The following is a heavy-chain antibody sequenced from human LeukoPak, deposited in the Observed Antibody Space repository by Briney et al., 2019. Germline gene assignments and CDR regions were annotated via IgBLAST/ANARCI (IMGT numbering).Heavy chain of an antibody. Sequence: ASVKVSCKASGYTFTSYAMHWVRQAPGQRLEWMGWINAGNGNTKYSQEFQGRVTITRDTSASTVYMELSSLRSEDTAVYYCATPYCSGGSCYYLDYWGQGTLVTVSS. D-gene: IGHD2-15*01. CDR1: GYTFTSYA. CDR2: INAGNGNT. CDR3: ATPYCSGGSCYYLDY. J-gene: IGHJ4*02. V-gene: IGHV1-3*03.